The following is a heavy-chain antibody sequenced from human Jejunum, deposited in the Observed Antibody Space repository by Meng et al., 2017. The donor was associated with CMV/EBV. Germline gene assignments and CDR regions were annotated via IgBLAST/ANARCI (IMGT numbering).Heavy chain of an antibody. J-gene: IGHJ4*02. D-gene: IGHD3-3*01. CDR1: GFTFSRYE. Sequence: ASGFTFSRYEMNWVRQAPGKGLEWVSYISSGAGIINYADSVKGRFTISRDNSKNTLYLQMNSLRAEDTAVYYCATHYDFWSGYYDYWGQGTLVTVSS. V-gene: IGHV3-48*03. CDR2: ISSGAGII. CDR3: ATHYDFWSGYYDY.